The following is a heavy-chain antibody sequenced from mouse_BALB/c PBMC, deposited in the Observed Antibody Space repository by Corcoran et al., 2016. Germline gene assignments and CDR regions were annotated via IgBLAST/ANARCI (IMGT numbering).Heavy chain of an antibody. Sequence: QNQLVQSGPELKKPGETVKISCKASGYTFTKYGRNWVKQAPGKGLKWMGWINTYTGEPTYADDFKGRFAFSLETSASTAYLQINTLKNEDTATYFCASDPSWFAYWGQGTLVTVSA. V-gene: IGHV9-3-1*01. CDR1: GYTFTKYG. J-gene: IGHJ3*01. CDR2: INTYTGEP. CDR3: ASDPSWFAY.